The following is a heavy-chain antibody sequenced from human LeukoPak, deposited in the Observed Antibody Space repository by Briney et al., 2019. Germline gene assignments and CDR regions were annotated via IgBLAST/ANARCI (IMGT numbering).Heavy chain of an antibody. CDR1: GFSFSSYG. D-gene: IGHD5-12*01. CDR2: IRYDGSNK. CDR3: AKEGIGGYDLESAFDI. J-gene: IGHJ3*02. Sequence: GGSLRLSCAASGFSFSSYGMHWVRQAPGKGLEWVAFIRYDGSNKYYADSVKGRFTISRDNSKNTLYLQMNSLRAEDTAVYYCAKEGIGGYDLESAFDIWGQGTMVTVSS. V-gene: IGHV3-30*02.